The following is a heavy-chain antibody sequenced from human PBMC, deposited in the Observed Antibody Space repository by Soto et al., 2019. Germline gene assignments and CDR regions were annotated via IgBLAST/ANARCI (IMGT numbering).Heavy chain of an antibody. CDR2: IYYSGST. D-gene: IGHD1-1*01. J-gene: IGHJ3*02. CDR1: GGSISSGGYY. CDR3: ARVERGTATTVVDAFDI. Sequence: PSETLSLTCTVSGGSISSGGYYWSWIRQHPGKGLEWIGYIYYSGSTYYNPSLKSRVTISVDTSTNQFSLKMSSVTAADTALYYCARVERGTATTVVDAFDIWGPGTMVTVS. V-gene: IGHV4-31*03.